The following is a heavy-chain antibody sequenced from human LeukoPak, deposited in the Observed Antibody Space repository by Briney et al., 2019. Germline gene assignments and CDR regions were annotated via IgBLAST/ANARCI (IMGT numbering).Heavy chain of an antibody. V-gene: IGHV3-23*01. Sequence: PGGSLRLSCTTSGFAFSNYAMNWVRQAPGKGPEWVSGISGFNTYYADSMKGRFTIFRDNSKNVLYLQMDRLRAEDTAVYSCAKDVCTSPRCLLYFDSWGQGTLVTVS. J-gene: IGHJ4*02. CDR1: GFAFSNYA. CDR3: AKDVCTSPRCLLYFDS. CDR2: ISGFNT. D-gene: IGHD2-8*01.